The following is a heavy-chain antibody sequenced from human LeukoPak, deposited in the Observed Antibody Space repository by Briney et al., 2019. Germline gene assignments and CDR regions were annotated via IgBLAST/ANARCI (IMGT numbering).Heavy chain of an antibody. V-gene: IGHV1-18*01. D-gene: IGHD5-12*01. Sequence: ASVKVSCKASGYTFTSYGISWVRQAPGQGLEWMGWISAYNGNTNYAQKLQGRVTMTTDTSTSTAYMELRSLRSDDTAVYYCARGRPVVATMSRGNGFDPGGKGPLVTVSS. CDR1: GYTFTSYG. CDR2: ISAYNGNT. CDR3: ARGRPVVATMSRGNGFDP. J-gene: IGHJ5*02.